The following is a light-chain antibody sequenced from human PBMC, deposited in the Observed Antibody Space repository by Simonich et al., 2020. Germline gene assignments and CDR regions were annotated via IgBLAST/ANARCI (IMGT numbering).Light chain of an antibody. CDR3: QVWDSSSDHPV. CDR1: NLGSKS. J-gene: IGLJ3*02. V-gene: IGLV3-21*03. Sequence: SYVLTQPPSVSVAPGKTARITWGGNNLGSKSVHWNQQKPGQAPVLVVYDDSDRPSGIPERFSGSNAGNTATLTISRVEAGDEADYYCQVWDSSSDHPVFGGGTKLTVL. CDR2: DDS.